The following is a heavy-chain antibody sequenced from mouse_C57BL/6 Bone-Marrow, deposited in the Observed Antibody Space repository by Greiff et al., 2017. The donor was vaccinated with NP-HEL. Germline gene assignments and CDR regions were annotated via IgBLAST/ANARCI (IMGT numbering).Heavy chain of an antibody. D-gene: IGHD2-5*01. CDR2: IDPSDSYT. J-gene: IGHJ1*03. Sequence: QVQLKQPGAELVKPGASVKLSCKASGYTFTSYWMQWVKQRPGQGLEWIGEIDPSDSYTNYNQKFKGKATLTVDTSSSTAYMQLRSLTSEDSAVYYCAREGYSNYPYWYFDVWGTGTTVTVSS. CDR3: AREGYSNYPYWYFDV. V-gene: IGHV1-50*01. CDR1: GYTFTSYW.